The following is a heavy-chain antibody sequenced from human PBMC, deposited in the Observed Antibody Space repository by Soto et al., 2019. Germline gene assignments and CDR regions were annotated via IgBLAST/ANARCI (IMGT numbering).Heavy chain of an antibody. V-gene: IGHV4-59*08. CDR1: GASISSYNY. CDR2: IYYSGST. Sequence: SETLSLTCNVSGASISSYNYWGWFRQPPGKGLEWIGYIYYSGSTNYNPSLKSRVTISVDTSKNQFSLKLSSVTAADTAVYYCARAGTAMVTLDDWGQGTLVTVSS. CDR3: ARAGTAMVTLDD. D-gene: IGHD5-18*01. J-gene: IGHJ4*02.